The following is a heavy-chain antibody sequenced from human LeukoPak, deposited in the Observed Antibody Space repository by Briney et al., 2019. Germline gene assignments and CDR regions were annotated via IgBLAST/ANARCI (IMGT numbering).Heavy chain of an antibody. CDR2: IYPGDSDT. CDR3: ARRRSSRWKGEDYYYMDV. Sequence: GESLKISCKGSGYSFTSYWIGWVRQMPGKGLEWMGIIYPGDSDTRYSPSFRGQVTISADKSISTAYLQWSSLKASDTAMYYCARRRSSRWKGEDYYYMDVWGKGTTVTVSS. V-gene: IGHV5-51*01. CDR1: GYSFTSYW. J-gene: IGHJ6*03. D-gene: IGHD6-13*01.